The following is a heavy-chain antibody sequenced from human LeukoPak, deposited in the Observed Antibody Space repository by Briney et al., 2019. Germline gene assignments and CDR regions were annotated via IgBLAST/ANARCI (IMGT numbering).Heavy chain of an antibody. D-gene: IGHD3-16*01. CDR3: ARDRDYDYVWGSYLIDY. Sequence: ASVKVSCKASGYTFTSYYMHWVRQAPGQGLEWMVIINPSGGSTSYAQKFQGRVTMTRDMSTSTVYMELSSLRSEDTAVYYCARDRDYDYVWGSYLIDYWGQGTLVTVSS. V-gene: IGHV1-46*01. J-gene: IGHJ4*02. CDR2: INPSGGST. CDR1: GYTFTSYY.